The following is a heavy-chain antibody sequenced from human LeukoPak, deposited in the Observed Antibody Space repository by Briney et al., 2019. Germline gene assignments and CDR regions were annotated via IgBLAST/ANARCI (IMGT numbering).Heavy chain of an antibody. CDR2: INPSGGST. J-gene: IGHJ4*02. CDR3: ARDLFVTSWAPTYDSSGYYLGY. V-gene: IGHV1-46*01. D-gene: IGHD3-22*01. CDR1: GYTFTSYY. Sequence: ASVKVSCKASGYTFTSYYMRWVRQAPGQGLEWMGIINPSGGSTSYAQKFQGRVTMTRDTSTSTVYMELSSLRSEDTAVYYCARDLFVTSWAPTYDSSGYYLGYWGQGTLVTVSS.